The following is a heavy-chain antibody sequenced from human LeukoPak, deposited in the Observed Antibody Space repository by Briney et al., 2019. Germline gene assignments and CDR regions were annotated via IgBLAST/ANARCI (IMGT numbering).Heavy chain of an antibody. CDR3: ARDEWELEKGYAFDI. CDR1: GFTFSSYW. J-gene: IGHJ3*02. V-gene: IGHV3-74*01. CDR2: ISSDGSST. Sequence: PGGSLRLSCAASGFTFSSYWMHWVRQAPGKGLVWVSRISSDGSSTSYADSVKGRFTISRDNAKNTLYLQMNSLRAEDTAVYYCARDEWELEKGYAFDIWGQGTMVTVSS. D-gene: IGHD1-26*01.